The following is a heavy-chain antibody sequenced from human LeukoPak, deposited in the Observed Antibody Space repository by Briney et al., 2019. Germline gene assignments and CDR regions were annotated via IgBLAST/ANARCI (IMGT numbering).Heavy chain of an antibody. V-gene: IGHV4-34*01. CDR3: AKDQWLVLNY. CDR1: GGSFSGYY. D-gene: IGHD6-19*01. Sequence: SETLSLTCAVYGGSFSGYYWSWIRQPPGKGLEWIGEINHSGSTNYNPSLKSRVTISVDTSKNQFSLKLSSVTAADTALYYCAKDQWLVLNYWGQGTLVTVSS. CDR2: INHSGST. J-gene: IGHJ4*02.